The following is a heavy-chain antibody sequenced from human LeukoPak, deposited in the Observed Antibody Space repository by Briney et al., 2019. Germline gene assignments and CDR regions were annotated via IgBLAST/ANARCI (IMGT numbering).Heavy chain of an antibody. V-gene: IGHV4-34*01. CDR2: INHSGST. CDR3: ARGDSSGYFDY. D-gene: IGHD3-22*01. Sequence: SETLSLTCAVYGGSFSGYYWSWIRQPPGKGLEWIGEINHSGSTNYNPSLKSRVTISVDTSKNQFSLKLSSVTAADTAVYYCARGDSSGYFDYWGQGTLVTVSS. CDR1: GGSFSGYY. J-gene: IGHJ4*02.